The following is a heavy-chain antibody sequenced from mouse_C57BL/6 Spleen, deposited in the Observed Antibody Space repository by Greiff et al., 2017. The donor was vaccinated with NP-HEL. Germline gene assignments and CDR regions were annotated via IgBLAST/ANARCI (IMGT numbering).Heavy chain of an antibody. CDR3: AREDYDYDVGAMDY. Sequence: QVQLKQPGAELVKPGASVKLSCKASGYTFTSYWMHWVKQRPGQGLEWIGMIHPNSGSTNYNEKFKSKATLTVDKSSSTAYMQLSSLTSEDSAVYYCAREDYDYDVGAMDYWGQGTSVTVSS. D-gene: IGHD2-4*01. CDR1: GYTFTSYW. CDR2: IHPNSGST. V-gene: IGHV1-64*01. J-gene: IGHJ4*01.